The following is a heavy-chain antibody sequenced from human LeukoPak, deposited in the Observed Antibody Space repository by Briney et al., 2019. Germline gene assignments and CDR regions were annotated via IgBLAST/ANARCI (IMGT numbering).Heavy chain of an antibody. CDR2: ISSSSSYI. Sequence: PGGSLRLSCAASGFTFSSYWMHWVRQAPGKGLEWVSSISSSSSYIYYADSVKGRFTISRDNAKNSLYLQMNSLRAEDRAVYYCARDEGIDSSPFDYWGQGTLVTVSS. V-gene: IGHV3-21*01. CDR3: ARDEGIDSSPFDY. J-gene: IGHJ4*02. CDR1: GFTFSSYW. D-gene: IGHD3-22*01.